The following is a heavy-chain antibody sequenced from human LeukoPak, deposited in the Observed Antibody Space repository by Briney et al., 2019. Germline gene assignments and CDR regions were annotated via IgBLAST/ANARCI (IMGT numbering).Heavy chain of an antibody. CDR3: ATDVNSNYEY. V-gene: IGHV3-7*05. Sequence: GGSLRLSCTASGLTISNYWMSWVRQAPGRGPEWVANINQGGSEKNYADSVKGRFSISRDNAENSLYLQMNSLRAEDTAMYYCATDVNSNYEYWGQGTLVTVSS. D-gene: IGHD4-11*01. CDR1: GLTISNYW. CDR2: INQGGSEK. J-gene: IGHJ4*02.